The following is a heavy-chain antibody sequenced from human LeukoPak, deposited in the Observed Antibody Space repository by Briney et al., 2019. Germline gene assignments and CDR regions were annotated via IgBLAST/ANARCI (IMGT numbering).Heavy chain of an antibody. CDR2: IYFNGNT. J-gene: IGHJ4*02. CDR3: ARSSPVPRGQQLVPSPEY. Sequence: PSETLSLTCTVPGGSISSSTYYWGWIRQPPGKGLEWLGSIYFNGNTYYNPSLKSRVTISVDTSKNQFSLKLSSVTAADTAVYYCARSSPVPRGQQLVPSPEYWGQGILVTVSS. D-gene: IGHD6-13*01. V-gene: IGHV4-39*07. CDR1: GGSISSSTYY.